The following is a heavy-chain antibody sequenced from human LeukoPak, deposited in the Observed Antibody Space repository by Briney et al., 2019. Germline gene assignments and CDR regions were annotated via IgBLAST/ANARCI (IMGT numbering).Heavy chain of an antibody. CDR3: VNAGGFDAFDI. J-gene: IGHJ3*02. D-gene: IGHD3-10*01. CDR2: INAGNGNT. CDR1: GFTFNNAW. Sequence: GGSLRLSCAASGFTFNNAWMHWVRQAPGQRLEWMGWINAGNGNTKYSQKFQGRVTITRDTSASTAYMELSSLRSEDTALYYCVNAGGFDAFDIWGQGTMVTVSS. V-gene: IGHV1-3*01.